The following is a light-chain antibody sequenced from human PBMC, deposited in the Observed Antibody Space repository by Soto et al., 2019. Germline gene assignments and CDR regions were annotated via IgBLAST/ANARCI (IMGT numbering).Light chain of an antibody. V-gene: IGKV3-15*01. CDR1: QSVNSN. Sequence: EIVMTQSPATLFVSPGERATLSCRASQSVNSNLAWYQQKPGQAPRLLIYGASTRATGIPARFSGSGSGTEFTLTISSLQSEDLAVYYCQQYNHWIDFGQGTRLEXK. J-gene: IGKJ5*01. CDR3: QQYNHWID. CDR2: GAS.